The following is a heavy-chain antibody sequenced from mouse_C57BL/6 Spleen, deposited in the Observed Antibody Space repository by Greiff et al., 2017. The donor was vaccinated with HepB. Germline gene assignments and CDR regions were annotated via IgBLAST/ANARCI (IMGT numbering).Heavy chain of an antibody. D-gene: IGHD1-1*01. CDR2: IWTGGGT. J-gene: IGHJ1*03. Sequence: VKLMESGPGLVAPSQSLSITCTVSGFSLTSYAISWVRQPPGKGLEWLGVIWTGGGTNYNSALKSRLSISKDNSKSQVFLKMNSLQTDDTARYYCARDYYGSSDGYFDVWGTGTTVTVSS. CDR1: GFSLTSYA. CDR3: ARDYYGSSDGYFDV. V-gene: IGHV2-9-1*01.